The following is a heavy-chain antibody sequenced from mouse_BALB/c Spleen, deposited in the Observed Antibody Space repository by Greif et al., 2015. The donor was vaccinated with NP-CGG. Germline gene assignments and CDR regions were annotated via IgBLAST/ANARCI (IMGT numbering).Heavy chain of an antibody. J-gene: IGHJ2*01. Sequence: QVQLQQPGAELVKPGASVKLSCKASGYTFTSYWMHWVKQRPGQGLEWIGEINPSNGRTNYNEKFKSKATLTVDKSSSAAYMQLSSLTSEDSAVYYCARPYYGNFFDYWGQCTTLTVSS. CDR1: GYTFTSYW. CDR3: ARPYYGNFFDY. CDR2: INPSNGRT. D-gene: IGHD2-10*01. V-gene: IGHV1S81*02.